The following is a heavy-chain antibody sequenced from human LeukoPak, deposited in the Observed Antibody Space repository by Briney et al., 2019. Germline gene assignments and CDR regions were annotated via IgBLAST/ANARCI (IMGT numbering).Heavy chain of an antibody. CDR3: ARSHSGSYYVAPDY. CDR2: IYHSGST. D-gene: IGHD1-26*01. J-gene: IGHJ4*02. CDR1: GGSISSSNW. Sequence: SETLSLTCAVSGGSISSSNWWGWVRPPPGKGLEWIGEIYHSGSTNYNPSLKSRVTISVDKSKNQFSLKLSSVTAADTAVYYCARSHSGSYYVAPDYWGQGTLVTVSS. V-gene: IGHV4-4*02.